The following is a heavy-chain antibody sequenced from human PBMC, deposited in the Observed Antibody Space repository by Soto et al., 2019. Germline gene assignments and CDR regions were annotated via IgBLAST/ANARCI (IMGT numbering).Heavy chain of an antibody. CDR2: ISAYNGNT. CDR1: GYTFTSYG. D-gene: IGHD2-2*01. J-gene: IGHJ6*02. Sequence: ASVKVSCKASGYTFTSYGISWVRQAPGQGLEWMGWISAYNGNTNYAQKLQGRVTMTTDTSTSTAYMELRSLRSDDTAVYYCAREPKGYCSSTSCSNPPYYYYGIDVWGQGTTVTVSS. CDR3: AREPKGYCSSTSCSNPPYYYYGIDV. V-gene: IGHV1-18*04.